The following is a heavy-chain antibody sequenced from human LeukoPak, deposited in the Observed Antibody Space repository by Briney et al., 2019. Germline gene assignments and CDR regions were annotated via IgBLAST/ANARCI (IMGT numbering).Heavy chain of an antibody. Sequence: SQTLSLTCAVSGGSISSGGYSWSWIRQPPGTGLEWIGYIYHSGSTYYNPSLKSRVTISVDRSKNQFSLKLSSVTAADTAVYYCARSTGTHRRGLFDYWGQGTLVTVSS. CDR3: ARSTGTHRRGLFDY. D-gene: IGHD1-1*01. J-gene: IGHJ4*02. CDR2: IYHSGST. V-gene: IGHV4-30-2*01. CDR1: GGSISSGGYS.